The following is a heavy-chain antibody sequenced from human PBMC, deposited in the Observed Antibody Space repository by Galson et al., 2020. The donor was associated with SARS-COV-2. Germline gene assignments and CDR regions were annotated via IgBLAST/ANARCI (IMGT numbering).Heavy chain of an antibody. CDR1: GGSISSGGYY. CDR2: IYYSGST. V-gene: IGHV4-31*03. CDR3: ARDSPPGDSAYGMDV. D-gene: IGHD1-26*01. Sequence: SETLSLTCTVSGGSISSGGYYWSWIRQHPGKGLEWIGYIYYSGSTYYNPSLKSRVTISVDTSKNQFSLKLSSVTAADTAVYYCARDSPPGDSAYGMDVWGQGTTVTVSS. J-gene: IGHJ6*02.